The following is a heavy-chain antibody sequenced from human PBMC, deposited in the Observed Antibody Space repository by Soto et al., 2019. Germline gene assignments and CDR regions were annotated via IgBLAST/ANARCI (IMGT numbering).Heavy chain of an antibody. CDR1: GFTFSSYA. CDR3: AKSGSVWNPYYDSSGYNDY. D-gene: IGHD3-22*01. J-gene: IGHJ4*02. CDR2: ISGSGGST. V-gene: IGHV3-23*01. Sequence: PGGSLRLSCVASGFTFSSYAMSWVRQAPGKGLEWVSAISGSGGSTYYADSMKGRFTISRDNSKNTLYLQMNSLRAEDTAVYYCAKSGSVWNPYYDSSGYNDYWGQGTLVTVSS.